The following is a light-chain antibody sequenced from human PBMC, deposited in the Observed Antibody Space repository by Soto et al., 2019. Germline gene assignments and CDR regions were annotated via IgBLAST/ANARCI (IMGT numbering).Light chain of an antibody. CDR3: HHYGSSLPDT. CDR2: GAS. J-gene: IGKJ2*01. CDR1: QGIRND. V-gene: IGKV1-17*01. Sequence: DIRMTQSPSSLSESVGERVTITCRASQGIRNDLGWYQQKPGKAPERLIYGASSLQSGVPSRFSGSGSGTEFTLTISSLQPEDFAVYYCHHYGSSLPDTFGQGTKLEIK.